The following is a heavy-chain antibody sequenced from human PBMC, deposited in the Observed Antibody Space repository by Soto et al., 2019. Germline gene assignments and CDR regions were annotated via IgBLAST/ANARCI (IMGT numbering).Heavy chain of an antibody. CDR3: ASPDCSSTSCYTDDYYYGMDV. CDR1: GYSFTSYW. J-gene: IGHJ6*02. CDR2: IDPRDSYT. D-gene: IGHD2-2*02. Sequence: EVQLVQSGAEVKKPGESLRISCKGSGYSFTSYWISWVRQMPGKGLEWMGRIDPRDSYTNYSPSFQGHVTISADKSISTAYLQWCSLKASDTAKYYCASPDCSSTSCYTDDYYYGMDVWGQGTTVTVSS. V-gene: IGHV5-10-1*03.